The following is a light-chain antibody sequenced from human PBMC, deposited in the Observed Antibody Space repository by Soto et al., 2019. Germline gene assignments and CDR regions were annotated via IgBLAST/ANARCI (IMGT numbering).Light chain of an antibody. V-gene: IGKV1-39*01. J-gene: IGKJ3*01. CDR3: QQSYSIPLT. CDR2: AAS. Sequence: DIQMTQSPSSLSASVGDRVTISCRASQTITSNLNWYQQKPGKAPNLLIYAASSLQSGVPSRFSGGGSGTEFTLTISSLQPYYFAIYYCQQSYSIPLTFGPGTKVDIK. CDR1: QTITSN.